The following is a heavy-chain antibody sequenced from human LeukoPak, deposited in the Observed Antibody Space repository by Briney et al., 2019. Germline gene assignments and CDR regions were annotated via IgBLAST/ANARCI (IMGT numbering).Heavy chain of an antibody. V-gene: IGHV3-30*04. CDR1: GFTFSTYA. J-gene: IGHJ3*02. CDR3: ARDPKLTLMEAPSPYAFDI. CDR2: ISYDGLNE. D-gene: IGHD2-8*01. Sequence: GGSLRLSCSASGFTFSTYAMHWVRQAPVQGLEWVAVISYDGLNEYYADSVKGRFTISRDNSKNTLYLHMNSLRAEDTAVYYCARDPKLTLMEAPSPYAFDIWGQGTMVTVSS.